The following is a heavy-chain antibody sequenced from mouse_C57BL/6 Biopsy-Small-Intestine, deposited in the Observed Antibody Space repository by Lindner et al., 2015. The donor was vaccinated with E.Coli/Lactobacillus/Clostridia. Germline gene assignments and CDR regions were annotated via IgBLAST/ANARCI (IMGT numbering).Heavy chain of an antibody. J-gene: IGHJ3*01. CDR1: GYTFTAYV. CDR3: ARYHSNGAFTY. Sequence: VQLQESGPELVKPGSSVKMSCKASGYTFTAYVMHWVKQKPGQGLEWIGYINPYNDGTKCNEKFKDKATLTSDKSSSTAYMELSSLTSEDSAVYYCARYHSNGAFTYWGRGTLVTVSA. CDR2: INPYNDGT. V-gene: IGHV1-14*01.